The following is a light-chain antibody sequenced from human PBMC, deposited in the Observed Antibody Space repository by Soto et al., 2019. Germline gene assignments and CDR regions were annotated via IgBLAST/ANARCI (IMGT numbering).Light chain of an antibody. CDR2: RAS. V-gene: IGKV2-30*01. Sequence: DVVMTQSPLSLPVTLGQPASISCRSSQSLVYSDGIAYLNWFHQRPGQSPRRLIYRASNRDSGVXDXCSGSGSGTDFTLKISRVESEDVGVYYCMQGTHWPPTFGPGTKVEIK. CDR1: QSLVYSDGIAY. CDR3: MQGTHWPPT. J-gene: IGKJ1*01.